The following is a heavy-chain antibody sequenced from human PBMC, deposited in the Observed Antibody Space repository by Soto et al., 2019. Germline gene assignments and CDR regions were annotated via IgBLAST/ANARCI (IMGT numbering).Heavy chain of an antibody. D-gene: IGHD2-15*01. CDR2: IYPSGST. Sequence: SETLSLTCAVSGGSISSGGYSWSWIRQPPGKGLEWIGYIYPSGSTYYNPSLKSRVTISVDRSENQFSLELSSVTAADTAVYYCARVVVAAPHYFDYWGQGTLVTVSS. V-gene: IGHV4-30-2*01. J-gene: IGHJ4*02. CDR1: GGSISSGGYS. CDR3: ARVVVAAPHYFDY.